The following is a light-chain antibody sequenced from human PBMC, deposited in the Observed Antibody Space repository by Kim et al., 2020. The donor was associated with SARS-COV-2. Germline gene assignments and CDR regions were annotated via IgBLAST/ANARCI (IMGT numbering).Light chain of an antibody. V-gene: IGLV2-23*01. CDR1: NNDVGSHDL. CDR2: GDN. J-gene: IGLJ3*02. CDR3: CSYANGGTWV. Sequence: GQSITIYCSGTNNDVGSHDLVSWYQHHPGTAPKLVIYGDNQRPSGVSSRFSGSKSGNTASLTISGLQPEDEADYYCCSYANGGTWVFGGGTQLTVL.